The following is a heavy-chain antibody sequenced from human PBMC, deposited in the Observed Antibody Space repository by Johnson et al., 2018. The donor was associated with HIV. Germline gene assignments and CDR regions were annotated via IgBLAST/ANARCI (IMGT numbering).Heavy chain of an antibody. V-gene: IGHV3-66*01. CDR2: IYSGGST. CDR3: ARDSLETSDGAFDI. J-gene: IGHJ3*02. CDR1: GFTVGNNY. D-gene: IGHD1-1*01. Sequence: EVQLVESGGGLVQPGGSLRLSCAASGFTVGNNYMSWVRQAPGKGLEWVSVIYSGGSTYYADSVKGRFTISRDNSKNTLYLQMNSLRAEDTAVYYCARDSLETSDGAFDIWGQGTMVTVSS.